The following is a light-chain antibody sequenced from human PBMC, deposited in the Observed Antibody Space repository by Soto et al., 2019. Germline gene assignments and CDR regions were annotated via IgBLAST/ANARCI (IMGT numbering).Light chain of an antibody. Sequence: EIVLTQSPATLSLSPGERATLSCRASESVSTYLAWYQQKPGQSPRLLIYDASNRATGIPARFSGSGSGTDFTLTISSLEPEDFAVYYCQQRNNWPLYTFGQGTKLEIK. CDR3: QQRNNWPLYT. V-gene: IGKV3-11*01. CDR1: ESVSTY. J-gene: IGKJ2*01. CDR2: DAS.